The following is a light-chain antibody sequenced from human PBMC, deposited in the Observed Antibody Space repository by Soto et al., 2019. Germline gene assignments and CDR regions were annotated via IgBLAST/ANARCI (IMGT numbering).Light chain of an antibody. Sequence: QSALTQPASGSGSPGQSITISCTGTSRDVGGYNYVSWYQQHPGKAPKLMIYEVSNRPSGVSNRFSGSKSGNTAALTISGLQAEAEGDDYCSSYTSSSAIFGTGTKVTV. CDR3: SSYTSSSAI. CDR1: SRDVGGYNY. J-gene: IGLJ1*01. V-gene: IGLV2-14*01. CDR2: EVS.